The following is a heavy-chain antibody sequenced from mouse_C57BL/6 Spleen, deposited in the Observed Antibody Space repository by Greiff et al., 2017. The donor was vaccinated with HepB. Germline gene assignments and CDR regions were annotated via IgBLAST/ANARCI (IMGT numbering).Heavy chain of an antibody. J-gene: IGHJ4*01. CDR3: ARGTTVGYAMDY. CDR1: GYSITSGYY. CDR2: ISYDGSN. V-gene: IGHV3-6*01. D-gene: IGHD1-1*01. Sequence: EVKLEESGPGLVKPSQSLSLTCSVTGYSITSGYYWNWIRQFPGNKLEWMGYISYDGSNNYNPSLKNRISITRDTSKNQIFLKLNSVTTEDTATYYCARGTTVGYAMDYWGQGTSVTVSS.